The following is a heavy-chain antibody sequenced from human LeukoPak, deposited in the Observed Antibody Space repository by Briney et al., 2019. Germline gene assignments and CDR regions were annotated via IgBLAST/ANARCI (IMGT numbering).Heavy chain of an antibody. CDR3: ARERLWWHKRSAYYYGMDV. Sequence: SGTLSLPCGVDGGSFSGYYWSWIRARPGKGLEWIGEINNSGSTNYNPSLKSRVTISVDTSKNQFSLKLSSVTAADTAVYYCARERLWWHKRSAYYYGMDVWGQGTTVTVSS. J-gene: IGHJ6*02. V-gene: IGHV4-34*01. CDR1: GGSFSGYY. CDR2: INNSGST. D-gene: IGHD2-21*01.